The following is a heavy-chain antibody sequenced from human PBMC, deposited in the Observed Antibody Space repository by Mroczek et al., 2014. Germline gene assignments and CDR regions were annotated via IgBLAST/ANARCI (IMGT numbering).Heavy chain of an antibody. CDR3: ARSRQLDRSDRPYYYYYMDV. V-gene: IGHV1-69*01. CDR1: GGTFSSYA. J-gene: IGHJ6*03. D-gene: IGHD6-13*01. CDR2: IIPIFGTA. Sequence: VQLVESGAEVKKPGSSVKVSCKASGGTFSSYAISWVRQAPGQGLEWMGGIIPIFGTANYAQKFQGRVTITADESTSTAYMELSSLRSEDTAVYYCARSRQLDRSDRPYYYYYMDVWGKGTTVTVSS.